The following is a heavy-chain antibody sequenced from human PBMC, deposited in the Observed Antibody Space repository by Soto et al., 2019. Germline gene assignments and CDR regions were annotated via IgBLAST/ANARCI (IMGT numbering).Heavy chain of an antibody. Sequence: ASVKGSCKAAGYTLSSYGSGWVRQAPGQGLEWMGWISAYNGNTNYAQKLQGRVTMTTDTSKNQISLKLSSVTAADTAVYYCTRANWYSEYWGQGTLVTVSS. V-gene: IGHV1-18*01. CDR1: GYTLSSYG. D-gene: IGHD7-27*01. CDR3: TRANWYSEY. CDR2: ISAYNGNT. J-gene: IGHJ4*02.